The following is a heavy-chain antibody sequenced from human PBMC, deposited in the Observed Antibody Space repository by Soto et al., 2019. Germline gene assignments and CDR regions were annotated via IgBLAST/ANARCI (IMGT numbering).Heavy chain of an antibody. V-gene: IGHV3-30-3*01. J-gene: IGHJ6*02. D-gene: IGHD5-12*01. CDR3: ARDYYRFNSGYGFSMDV. CDR1: EFTFSSYA. Sequence: GGSLRLSFASSEFTFSSYAMHWVRQAPGKGLEWVAVISYDGSNKYYADSVKGRFTISRDNSKNTLYLQMNSLRAEDTAVYYCARDYYRFNSGYGFSMDVWGQGTTVTVSS. CDR2: ISYDGSNK.